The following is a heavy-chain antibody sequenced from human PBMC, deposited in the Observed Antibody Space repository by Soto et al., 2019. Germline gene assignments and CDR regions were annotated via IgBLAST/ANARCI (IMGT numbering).Heavy chain of an antibody. J-gene: IGHJ5*02. Sequence: ASVTVSCKASGYTFTRYTMNWVRQAPGQRLEWMGWINPDNGNTRSSQKFQDRVIITRDTSASTAYMDLSSLRSEDTAVYYCARGIATGQLDPWGQGTLVTVSS. D-gene: IGHD2-15*01. CDR1: GYTFTRYT. CDR3: ARGIATGQLDP. CDR2: INPDNGNT. V-gene: IGHV1-3*01.